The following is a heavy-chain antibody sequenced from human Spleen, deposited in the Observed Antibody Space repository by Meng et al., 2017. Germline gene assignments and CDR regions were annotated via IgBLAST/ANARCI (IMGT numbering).Heavy chain of an antibody. J-gene: IGHJ4*02. CDR3: ARDLRSGWFYFDY. V-gene: IGHV1-18*01. CDR1: GFTFTSYG. D-gene: IGHD6-19*01. Sequence: ASVKVSCKASGFTFTSYGISWVRQAPRQGLEWMGWISAYNGNTNYAQNFQGRVTMTTDTSTSTAYMELRSLRSDDTAVYFCARDLRSGWFYFDYWGQGTLVTVSS. CDR2: ISAYNGNT.